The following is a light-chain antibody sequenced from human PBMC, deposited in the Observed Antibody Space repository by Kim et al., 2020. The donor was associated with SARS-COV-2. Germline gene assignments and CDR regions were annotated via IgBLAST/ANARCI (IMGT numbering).Light chain of an antibody. CDR3: QVWDTSTEHIL. CDR1: NLGGKS. Sequence: APVKPARISGVGPNLGGKSVNWCPQRPGRAPVLVIYYDADRPSGIPERFSGSNSGNTATLTISGVEAGDEADYYCQVWDTSTEHILFGGGTQLTVL. J-gene: IGLJ2*01. CDR2: YDA. V-gene: IGLV3-21*04.